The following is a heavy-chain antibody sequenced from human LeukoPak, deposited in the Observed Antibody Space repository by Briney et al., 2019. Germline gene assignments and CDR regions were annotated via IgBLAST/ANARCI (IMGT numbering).Heavy chain of an antibody. CDR2: ISGSGGST. J-gene: IGHJ4*02. V-gene: IGHV3-23*01. D-gene: IGHD6-19*01. Sequence: PGGSLRLSCAASGFTFSSYAMSWVRQAPGKGLEWVSAISGSGGSTYYADSVKGRFTISRDNAKNTLYLQMNSLRAEDTAVYYCAAGLYSSGWYFDYWGQGTLVTVSS. CDR3: AAGLYSSGWYFDY. CDR1: GFTFSSYA.